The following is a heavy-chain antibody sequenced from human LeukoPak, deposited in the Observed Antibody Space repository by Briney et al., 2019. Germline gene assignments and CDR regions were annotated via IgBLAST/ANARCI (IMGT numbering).Heavy chain of an antibody. CDR1: GYTFTGYY. V-gene: IGHV1-2*02. CDR2: INPNSGGT. Sequence: ASVKVSCKASGYTFTGYYMHWVRQAPGQGLEWMGWINPNSGGTNYAQKFQGRVTMTRDTSISTAYMELSSLKSDDTAVYYCARRLGLRWDLQAFDIWGQGTMVTVSS. D-gene: IGHD4-23*01. J-gene: IGHJ3*02. CDR3: ARRLGLRWDLQAFDI.